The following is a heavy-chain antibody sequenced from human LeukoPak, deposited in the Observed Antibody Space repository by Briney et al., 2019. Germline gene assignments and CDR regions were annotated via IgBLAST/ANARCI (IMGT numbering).Heavy chain of an antibody. Sequence: ASVKVSCKASGGTFSSYAISWVRQAPGQGLEWMGGIIPVFGTANYAQKFQGRVTITTDESTSTAYMELSSLRSEDTAVYYCARGKFGELLFGYWGQGTLVTVSS. CDR2: IIPVFGTA. CDR1: GGTFSSYA. D-gene: IGHD3-10*01. J-gene: IGHJ4*02. CDR3: ARGKFGELLFGY. V-gene: IGHV1-69*05.